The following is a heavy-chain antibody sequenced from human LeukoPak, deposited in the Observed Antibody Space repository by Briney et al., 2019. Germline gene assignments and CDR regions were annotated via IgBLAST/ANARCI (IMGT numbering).Heavy chain of an antibody. CDR1: GGSFSGYY. V-gene: IGHV4-34*01. J-gene: IGHJ4*02. CDR3: ARRGDCSSTSCYWYYFDY. CDR2: INHSGST. Sequence: SETLSLTCAVYGGSFSGYYWSWIRQPPGKGLEWIGEINHSGSTNYNPSLKSRVTISVDTSKNQFSLKLSSVTAADTAVYYCARRGDCSSTSCYWYYFDYWGQGTLVTVSS. D-gene: IGHD2-2*01.